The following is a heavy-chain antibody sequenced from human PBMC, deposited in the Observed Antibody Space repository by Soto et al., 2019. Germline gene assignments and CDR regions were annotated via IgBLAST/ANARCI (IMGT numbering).Heavy chain of an antibody. J-gene: IGHJ5*02. CDR1: GGAIGSHY. CDR3: ARGQRFSDWFDP. Sequence: SETLSLTCTISGGAIGSHYWTWTRQPAGKGLEWIGRIYSSGSTQYNPSLQSRVTMSLDTSKNQFSLRLESVTAADTAVYYCARGQRFSDWFDPWGQGTLVTVSS. D-gene: IGHD3-3*01. V-gene: IGHV4-4*07. CDR2: IYSSGST.